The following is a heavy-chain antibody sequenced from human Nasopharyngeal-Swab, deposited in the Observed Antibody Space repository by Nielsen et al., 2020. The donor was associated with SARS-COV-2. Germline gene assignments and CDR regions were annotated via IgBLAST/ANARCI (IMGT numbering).Heavy chain of an antibody. D-gene: IGHD1-1*01. V-gene: IGHV4-39*01. CDR3: ARRELGRDDFDY. CDR2: IYYTGST. CDR1: GGSINSDSYY. Sequence: SETLSLTCTVSGGSINSDSYYWGWIRQPPGKGLEWVGPIYYTGSTYYNPSLKSRVSISVVASKNQFSLMLSSVTAADTAVYYCARRELGRDDFDYWGQGTLVTVSS. J-gene: IGHJ4*02.